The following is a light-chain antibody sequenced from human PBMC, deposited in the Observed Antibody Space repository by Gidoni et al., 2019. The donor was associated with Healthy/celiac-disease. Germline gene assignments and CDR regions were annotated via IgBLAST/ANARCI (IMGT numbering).Light chain of an antibody. CDR1: QSVSSY. V-gene: IGKV3-11*01. CDR3: QQRSNSPQT. CDR2: DAS. Sequence: EIVLTPSPATLSLSPGERATLSGRASQSVSSYLAGYQQKPGQAPRLLIYDASNRATGIPARVSGSWSGTDFTLTISSLEPEDFAGYYCQQRSNSPQTFGQGTKVEIK. J-gene: IGKJ1*01.